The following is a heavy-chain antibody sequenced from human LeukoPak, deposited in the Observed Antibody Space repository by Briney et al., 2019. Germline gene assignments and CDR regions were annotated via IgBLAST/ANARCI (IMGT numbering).Heavy chain of an antibody. CDR3: ARVKWRQLWLSVDQYYLDY. V-gene: IGHV4-59*01. J-gene: IGHJ4*02. D-gene: IGHD5-18*01. CDR2: IDHSGST. Sequence: PSETLSLTCTVSGGSISRYFWSWIRQPPGKGLEWIGYIDHSGSTNYNPSLKSRVTISVDTSKNQFSLRLSSVTAADTAVYYCARVKWRQLWLSVDQYYLDYWGQGALVTVSS. CDR1: GGSISRYF.